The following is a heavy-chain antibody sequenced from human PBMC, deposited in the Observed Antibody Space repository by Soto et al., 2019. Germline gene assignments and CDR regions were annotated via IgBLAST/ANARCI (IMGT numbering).Heavy chain of an antibody. D-gene: IGHD2-15*01. CDR1: GFTFSTYA. Sequence: EVQLLESGGGFVQPGGSLRLSCAASGFTFSTYAMRWVRQSPGQGLEWFSAMRGSGATPPHADSVKGRFTISRDNAKNTRDLQRNSLRAEDTAVYFWAKGASGPRVRWHVAPLELRGQGTL. J-gene: IGHJ4*02. CDR3: AKGASGPRVRWHVAPLEL. V-gene: IGHV3-23*01. CDR2: MRGSGATP.